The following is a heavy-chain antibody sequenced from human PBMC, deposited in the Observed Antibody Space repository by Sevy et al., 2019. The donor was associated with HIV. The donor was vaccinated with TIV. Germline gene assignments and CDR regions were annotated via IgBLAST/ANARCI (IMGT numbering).Heavy chain of an antibody. V-gene: IGHV3-9*01. D-gene: IGHD6-13*01. CDR3: ARDVSSSQTADSYYYYYGLDV. Sequence: GGSLRLSCAASGFTFDAHAMHWVRQSPGKGLEWVSGINWNSGIIAYADSVKGRFTISRDNAKNSLHLQMNSLRTEDTALYFCARDVSSSQTADSYYYYYGLDVWGQGTTVTVSS. CDR1: GFTFDAHA. CDR2: INWNSGII. J-gene: IGHJ6*02.